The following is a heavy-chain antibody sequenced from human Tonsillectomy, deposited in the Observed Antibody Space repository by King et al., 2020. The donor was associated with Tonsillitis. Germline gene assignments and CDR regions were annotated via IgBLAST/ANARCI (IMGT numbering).Heavy chain of an antibody. J-gene: IGHJ6*02. V-gene: IGHV3-11*01. D-gene: IGHD3-16*01. CDR1: EFTFSDYY. CDR2: IASSGSTI. CDR3: AREQDDHVWGKNGMDV. Sequence: VQLVESGGGLVKPGGSLRLSCAASEFTFSDYYMSWIRQAPGKGLEWVADIASSGSTIFYADSVNGRFTISRDNAKNSLYLQMNSLRDEDTAVYYCAREQDDHVWGKNGMDVWGQGTTVTVSS.